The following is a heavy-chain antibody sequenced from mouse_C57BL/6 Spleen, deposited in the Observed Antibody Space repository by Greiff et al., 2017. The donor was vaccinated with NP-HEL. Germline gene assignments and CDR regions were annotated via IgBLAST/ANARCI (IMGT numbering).Heavy chain of an antibody. D-gene: IGHD2-10*02. V-gene: IGHV1-55*01. J-gene: IGHJ4*01. CDR2: IYPGSGST. CDR1: GYTFTSYW. CDR3: ARREEYGYAMDY. Sequence: QVQLQQPGAELVKPGASVKMSCKASGYTFTSYWITWVKQRPGPGLEWIGDIYPGSGSTNYNEKFKSKATLTVDTSSSPAYMQLSSLTSEDSAVYYCARREEYGYAMDYWGQGTSVTVSS.